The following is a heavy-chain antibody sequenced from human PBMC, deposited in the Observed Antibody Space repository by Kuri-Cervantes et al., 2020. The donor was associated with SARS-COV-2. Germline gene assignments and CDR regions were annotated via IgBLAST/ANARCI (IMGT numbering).Heavy chain of an antibody. J-gene: IGHJ4*02. Sequence: LILSCTVSGGSISSGGYYWSWIRQPPGKGLEWIGYIYHSGTTYYNPSLKSRVTISLDRSKNQFSLKLTSVTAADTAVYYCARHHSGGGFDWLLDYWGQGTLVTVSS. V-gene: IGHV4-30-2*01. D-gene: IGHD3-9*01. CDR3: ARHHSGGGFDWLLDY. CDR1: GGSISSGGYY. CDR2: IYHSGTT.